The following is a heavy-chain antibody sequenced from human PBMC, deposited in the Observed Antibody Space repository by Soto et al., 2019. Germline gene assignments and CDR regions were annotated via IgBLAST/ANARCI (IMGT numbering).Heavy chain of an antibody. J-gene: IGHJ6*02. CDR3: TTDPLPPYYYYGMDV. CDR1: GFTFGSYW. CDR2: IKPDGSAT. Sequence: EVQLVESGGGLVQPGGSLRLSCAVSGFTFGSYWMNWVRLIPGKGLEWVAYIKPDGSATYYVDSVKGRFTISRDNAKNSLYLQMNSLRVEDTSVYYCTTDPLPPYYYYGMDVWGQGTTVTVSS. V-gene: IGHV3-7*01.